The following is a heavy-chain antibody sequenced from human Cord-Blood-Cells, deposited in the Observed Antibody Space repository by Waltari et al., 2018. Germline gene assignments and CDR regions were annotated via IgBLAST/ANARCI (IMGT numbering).Heavy chain of an antibody. CDR2: INHSGST. CDR3: AREWGSGWYGY. CDR1: GGSFSGYY. Sequence: GLLKPSETLSLTCAVYGGSFSGYYWSWIRQPPGKGLEWIGEINHSGSTNYNPSLKSRVTISVDTSKNQFSLKLSSVTAADTAVYYCAREWGSGWYGYWGQGTLVTVSS. J-gene: IGHJ4*02. V-gene: IGHV4-34*01. D-gene: IGHD6-19*01.